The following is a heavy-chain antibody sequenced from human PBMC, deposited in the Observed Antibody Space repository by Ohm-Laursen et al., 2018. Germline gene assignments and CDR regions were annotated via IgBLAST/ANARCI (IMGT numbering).Heavy chain of an antibody. CDR3: AKLMGWSTDY. Sequence: GSLRLSCAASGFTFSSYAMSWVRQAPGKGLEWVSGISGSGDNTYYTDSVKGRFTISRDNSKNTLYLQMNSLRADDTAVYYCAKLMGWSTDYWGQGTLVTVSS. CDR1: GFTFSSYA. V-gene: IGHV3-23*01. J-gene: IGHJ4*02. CDR2: ISGSGDNT.